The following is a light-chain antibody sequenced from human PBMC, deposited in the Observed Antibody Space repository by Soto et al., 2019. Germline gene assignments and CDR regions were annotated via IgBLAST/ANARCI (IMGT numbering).Light chain of an antibody. J-gene: IGKJ4*01. CDR3: QQYSSSPLT. CDR1: QSVRSSH. CDR2: GTS. V-gene: IGKV3-20*01. Sequence: EIVLTQSPGTLSLSPGERATLSCRASQSVRSSHLAWYQQKPGQAPRLLLYGTSSRATAIPDRFSGSGSGTDFTLTISRLEPEDFAVYSCQQYSSSPLTFGGGTKVDIK.